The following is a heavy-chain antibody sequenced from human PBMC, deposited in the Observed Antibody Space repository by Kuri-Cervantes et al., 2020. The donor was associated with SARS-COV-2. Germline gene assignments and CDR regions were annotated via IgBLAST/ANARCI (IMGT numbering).Heavy chain of an antibody. CDR2: ISSSSSYI. D-gene: IGHD2-21*02. V-gene: IGHV3-21*01. CDR3: ARAVVVTAMPFGY. CDR1: GFTFSSYS. Sequence: GALRLSCAASGFTFSSYSMNWVRQAPGKGLGWVSSISSSSSYIYYADSVKGRFTISRDNAKNSLYLQMNSLRAEDTAVYYCARAVVVTAMPFGYWGQGTLVTVSS. J-gene: IGHJ4*02.